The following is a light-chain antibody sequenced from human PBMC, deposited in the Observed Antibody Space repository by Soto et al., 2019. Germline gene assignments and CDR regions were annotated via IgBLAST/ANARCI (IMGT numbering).Light chain of an antibody. J-gene: IGLJ1*01. V-gene: IGLV4-60*03. Sequence: QSVLTQPSSASASLGSSVKLTCTLSSGHSSYIIAWHQQQPGKAPRYLMKLEGSGRYNKGSGVPDRFSGSSSGADRYITISNLQSEDEADYYCCSFASSSTYVFGTGTKVTVL. CDR3: CSFASSSTYV. CDR2: LEGSGRY. CDR1: SGHSSYI.